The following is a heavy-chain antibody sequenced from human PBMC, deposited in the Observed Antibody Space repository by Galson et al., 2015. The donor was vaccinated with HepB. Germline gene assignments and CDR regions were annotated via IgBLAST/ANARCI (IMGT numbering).Heavy chain of an antibody. V-gene: IGHV1-3*04. D-gene: IGHD2-2*01. Sequence: SVKVSCKASGYTFTNYPIHWVRQAPGQRLEWLGWINTGNGDTKYSQKLQGRVTITRDKSASTVYMELTSLRSEDTAVYYCARMGYQLQSGFDPWGQGTLVTVSS. CDR2: INTGNGDT. CDR3: ARMGYQLQSGFDP. J-gene: IGHJ5*02. CDR1: GYTFTNYP.